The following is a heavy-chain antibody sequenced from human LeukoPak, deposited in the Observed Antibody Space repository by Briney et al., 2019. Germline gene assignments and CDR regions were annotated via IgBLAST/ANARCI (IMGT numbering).Heavy chain of an antibody. Sequence: PGGSLRVSCSASGFTFSTYWMVWVRQAPGKGLEWVSHIGSDGSRTEYADPVKGRFTMSRDRAKNTLYLQMNSRRAEDTAVYFCARAAYSSSPYYWGQGTLVTVSS. V-gene: IGHV3-74*01. CDR2: IGSDGSRT. CDR3: ARAAYSSSPYY. CDR1: GFTFSTYW. J-gene: IGHJ4*02. D-gene: IGHD6-6*01.